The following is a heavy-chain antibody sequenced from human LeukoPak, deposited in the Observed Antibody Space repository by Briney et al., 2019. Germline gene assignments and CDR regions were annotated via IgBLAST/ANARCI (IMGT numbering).Heavy chain of an antibody. V-gene: IGHV3-48*03. CDR1: GFTFSGYE. J-gene: IGHJ4*02. CDR2: ISSSGSTI. CDR3: ALWKYGNSPLYF. Sequence: GGSLRLSCAASGFTFSGYEMNWVRQAPGKGLEWVSCISSSGSTIYYADSVKGRYTISRDNAKNSLYLQMNSLRAEDTAVYYCALWKYGNSPLYFWGQGTLVTVSS. D-gene: IGHD6-6*01.